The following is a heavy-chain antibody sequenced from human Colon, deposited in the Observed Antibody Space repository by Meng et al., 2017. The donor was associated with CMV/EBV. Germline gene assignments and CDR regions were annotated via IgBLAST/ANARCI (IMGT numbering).Heavy chain of an antibody. CDR2: ITWDCGRT. CDR1: GFRFDDYS. Sequence: GESLKISCVGAGSGFRFDDYSMYWGRQIPGKGLEWVCSITWDCGRTYYADSVKGRFIISRDNSKNSLYLQMNSLRTEDTALYYCEKDAFGSGSHYDYWGQGTRVTVSS. CDR3: EKDAFGSGSHYDY. V-gene: IGHV3-43*01. D-gene: IGHD3-10*01. J-gene: IGHJ4*02.